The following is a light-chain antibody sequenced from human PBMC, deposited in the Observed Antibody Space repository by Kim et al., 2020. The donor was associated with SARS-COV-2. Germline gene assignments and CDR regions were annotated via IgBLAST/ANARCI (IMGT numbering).Light chain of an antibody. CDR3: QQYETSSWT. CDR2: GTI. V-gene: IGKV3-20*01. J-gene: IGKJ1*01. Sequence: ETVLTQSPGTVSLSPGERVTLSCRASQTIDMNFLAWYQQKPGQAPRLFIYGTITRATGIPDRFRGRGSGTDFTLTISRLEPEDFAIYYCQQYETSSWTFGQGTKVDIK. CDR1: QTIDMNF.